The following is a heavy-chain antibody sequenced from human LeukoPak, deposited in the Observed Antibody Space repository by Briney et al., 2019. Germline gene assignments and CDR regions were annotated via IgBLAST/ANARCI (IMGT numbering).Heavy chain of an antibody. V-gene: IGHV3-33*01. CDR2: IWYDGSNK. D-gene: IGHD3-9*01. Sequence: PGGSLRLSCAASGFSFSHHAMHWVRQSPGKGLEWVAVIWYDGSNKYYADSVKGRFTISRDNSKNTLYLQVNSLRAEDTAVYYCAITPTYYDILTGYQNYYYGIDVWGQGTTVTVSS. CDR3: AITPTYYDILTGYQNYYYGIDV. J-gene: IGHJ6*02. CDR1: GFSFSHHA.